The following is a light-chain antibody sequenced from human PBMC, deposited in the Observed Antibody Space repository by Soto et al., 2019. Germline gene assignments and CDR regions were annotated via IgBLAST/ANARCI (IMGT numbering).Light chain of an antibody. CDR3: QQYNSYSRT. V-gene: IGKV1-5*01. Sequence: DIQMTQSPSSLSASVGDRVTITCRASQSISSYLNWYQQKPGKAPKLLIYAASSLQSGVPSRFSGSGSGTEFTLTISSLQPDDFATYYCQQYNSYSRTFGQGTKVHI. CDR1: QSISSY. CDR2: AAS. J-gene: IGKJ1*01.